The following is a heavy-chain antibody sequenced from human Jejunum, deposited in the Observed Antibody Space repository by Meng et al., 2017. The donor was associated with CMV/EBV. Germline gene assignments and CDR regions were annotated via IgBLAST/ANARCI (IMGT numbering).Heavy chain of an antibody. D-gene: IGHD3-3*01. Sequence: GFTLRDYSMHWVRQAPGKGLLWVSRINSDGTITYYADSVEGRFTISRDNTKNTLYLQMNSLRAEDTATYFCARGGYDFWTDYFHYWGQGTLVTVSS. CDR1: GFTLRDYS. CDR3: ARGGYDFWTDYFHY. CDR2: INSDGTIT. J-gene: IGHJ4*02. V-gene: IGHV3-74*01.